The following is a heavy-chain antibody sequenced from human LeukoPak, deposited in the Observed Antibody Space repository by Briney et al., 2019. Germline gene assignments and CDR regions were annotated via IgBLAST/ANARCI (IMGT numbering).Heavy chain of an antibody. J-gene: IGHJ3*01. CDR2: ISYDGSNK. V-gene: IGHV3-30-3*01. CDR3: ARDRDSRLDY. Sequence: GGSLRLSCAASGFTFSSYAMHWVRQAPGKGLEWVAVISYDGSNKYYADSVKGRFTISRDNSKNTLYLQMNSLRAEDTAVYYCARDRDSRLDYWGQGTMVTVSS. CDR1: GFTFSSYA. D-gene: IGHD3-9*01.